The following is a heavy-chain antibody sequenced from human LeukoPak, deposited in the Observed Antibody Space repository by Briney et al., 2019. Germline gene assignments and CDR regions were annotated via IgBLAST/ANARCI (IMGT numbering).Heavy chain of an antibody. CDR3: ARGSGYSYGLGYYFDY. J-gene: IGHJ4*02. CDR1: GGSFSGYY. D-gene: IGHD5-18*01. CDR2: INHSGST. V-gene: IGHV4-34*01. Sequence: SETLSLTCAVYGGSFSGYYWSWMRQPPGKGLEWIGEINHSGSTNYNPSLKSRVTISVDTSKNQFSLKLSSVTAADTAVYYCARGSGYSYGLGYYFDYWGQGTLVTVSS.